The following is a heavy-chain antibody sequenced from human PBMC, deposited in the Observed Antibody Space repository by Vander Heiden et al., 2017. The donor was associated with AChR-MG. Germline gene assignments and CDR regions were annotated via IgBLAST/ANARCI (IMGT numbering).Heavy chain of an antibody. J-gene: IGHJ6*03. V-gene: IGHV1-2*02. CDR1: GYIFTGYY. Sequence: QVQLVQSGPEVKRPGASVKVSCKASGYIFTGYYIHWVRQAPGQGPEWMGWINPDSGDSDFAPKFRGRVTMTRDTSISTAYMELARLRSDDTALYFCARGDMDVWGKGTTVTVSS. CDR2: INPDSGDS. CDR3: ARGDMDV.